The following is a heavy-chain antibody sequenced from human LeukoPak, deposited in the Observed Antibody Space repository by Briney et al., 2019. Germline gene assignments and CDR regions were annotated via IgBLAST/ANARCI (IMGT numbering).Heavy chain of an antibody. Sequence: GWALTLSCAACGFTVSNKYMSWLRQAPAKGLAWVSVIYSGGSTYYAHPLKGRFTISINNSNNTPYLQKNSLRAECTPVHYFAGVFGYDRSGYLDYLGQGTLVTGSS. CDR3: AGVFGYDRSGYLDY. V-gene: IGHV3-53*01. CDR1: GFTVSNKY. CDR2: IYSGGST. D-gene: IGHD3-22*01. J-gene: IGHJ4*02.